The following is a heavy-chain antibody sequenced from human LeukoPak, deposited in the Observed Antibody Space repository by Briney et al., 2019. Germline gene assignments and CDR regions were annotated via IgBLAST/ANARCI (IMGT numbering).Heavy chain of an antibody. CDR2: ISTTGGTT. J-gene: IGHJ5*02. D-gene: IGHD3-10*01. CDR3: AKDREGLLWFGELP. CDR1: GLTFSSYG. V-gene: IGHV3-23*01. Sequence: WGTLRLSCAASGLTFSSYGMSWVRQAPGRGLEWVSAISTTGGTTYYADSVRGRFTISRDNSKNTLYLQMNSLRAEDTAVYYCAKDREGLLWFGELPWGQGTLVTVSS.